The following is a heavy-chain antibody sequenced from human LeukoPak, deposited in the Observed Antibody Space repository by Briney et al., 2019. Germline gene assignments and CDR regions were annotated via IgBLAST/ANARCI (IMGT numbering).Heavy chain of an antibody. CDR2: ISYDGSNK. V-gene: IGHV3-30*18. Sequence: GGSLRLSCAASGFTFSSYGMHWVRQAPGKGLEWVAVISYDGSNKYYADSVKGRFTISRDNSKNTLYLQMNSLRAEDTAVYYCVYDSSGYYLFDYWGQGTLVTVSS. J-gene: IGHJ4*02. CDR1: GFTFSSYG. D-gene: IGHD3-22*01. CDR3: VYDSSGYYLFDY.